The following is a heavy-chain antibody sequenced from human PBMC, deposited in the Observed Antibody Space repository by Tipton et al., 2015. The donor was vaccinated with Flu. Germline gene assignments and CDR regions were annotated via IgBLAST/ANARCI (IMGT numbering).Heavy chain of an antibody. J-gene: IGHJ4*02. CDR1: GLTFSDVW. Sequence: GSLRLSCAASGLTFSDVWLSWVRQALGKGLEWVARIKSKNDGGTRDFAAPVKGRFAISRDDSKNTVYLQMDSLKTEDTAVYYCTTGTGRSDFDYWGQGTLVTVSS. D-gene: IGHD3-10*01. CDR3: TTGTGRSDFDY. CDR2: IKSKNDGGTR. V-gene: IGHV3-15*01.